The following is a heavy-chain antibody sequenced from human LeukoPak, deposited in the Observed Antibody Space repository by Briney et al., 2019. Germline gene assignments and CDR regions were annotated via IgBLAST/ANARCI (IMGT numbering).Heavy chain of an antibody. J-gene: IGHJ5*02. CDR2: MNPDTGNT. V-gene: IGHV1-8*01. Sequence: ASVKVSCKASGYTFTSYDISWVRQATGQGLEWMGWMNPDTGNTGYAQKFQGRVTMTRNTSISTAYMELSSLRSEDTAVYYCARCPSKYYDYVSGSYRNWFDPWGQGTLVTVSS. CDR3: ARCPSKYYDYVSGSYRNWFDP. CDR1: GYTFTSYD. D-gene: IGHD3-16*01.